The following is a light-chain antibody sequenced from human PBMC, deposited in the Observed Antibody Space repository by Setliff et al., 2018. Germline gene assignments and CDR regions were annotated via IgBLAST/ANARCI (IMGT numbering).Light chain of an antibody. CDR3: SSYSTRTSLEV. Sequence: QSVLTQPASVSGSPGQSITIYCIGSSSDIGAYDYVAWYQQHPGKAPKLMIYDVSHRLSGVSHRFSASKSGNTASLTISGLQVEDEADYYCSSYSTRTSLEVFGTGTKVTVL. V-gene: IGLV2-14*03. CDR1: SSDIGAYDY. CDR2: DVS. J-gene: IGLJ1*01.